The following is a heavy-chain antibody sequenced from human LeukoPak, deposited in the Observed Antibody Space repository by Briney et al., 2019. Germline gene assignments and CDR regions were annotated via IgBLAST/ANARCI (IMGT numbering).Heavy chain of an antibody. Sequence: PGRSLSLSCAASGFTFSSYAMHWVRQAPGKGLEWVAVISYDGSNKYYADSVKGRFTISRDNSKNTLYLQMNSLRAEDTAVYYCARDFAHYYYGMDVRGQGTTVTVSS. J-gene: IGHJ6*02. D-gene: IGHD3-3*01. CDR2: ISYDGSNK. CDR3: ARDFAHYYYGMDV. CDR1: GFTFSSYA. V-gene: IGHV3-30-3*01.